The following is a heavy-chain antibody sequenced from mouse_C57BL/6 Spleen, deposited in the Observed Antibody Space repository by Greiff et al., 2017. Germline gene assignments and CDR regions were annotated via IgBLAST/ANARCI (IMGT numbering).Heavy chain of an antibody. J-gene: IGHJ3*01. Sequence: EVQLQESGPELVKPGASVKISCKASGYTFTDYYMNWVKQSHGKSLEWIGDINPNNGGTSYNQKFKGKATLTVDKSSSTAYMELRSLTSEDSAVYYCARGLKQLRLQAWFAYWGQGTLVTVSA. CDR1: GYTFTDYY. CDR2: INPNNGGT. D-gene: IGHD3-2*02. V-gene: IGHV1-26*01. CDR3: ARGLKQLRLQAWFAY.